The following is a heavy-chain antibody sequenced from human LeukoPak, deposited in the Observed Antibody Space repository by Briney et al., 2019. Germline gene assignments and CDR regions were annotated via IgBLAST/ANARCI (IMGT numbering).Heavy chain of an antibody. CDR3: ARQPQHEAYVDY. Sequence: PGGSLRLSCVAYGFTFDRFWMSWVRQAPGRGVEWAANIKADASEEKYLDSVKGRFMISRDKAEDSLFLQMNSLRAEDTAVYYCARQPQHEAYVDYWGQGALVTVSS. J-gene: IGHJ4*02. D-gene: IGHD2-8*01. CDR2: IKADASEE. V-gene: IGHV3-7*01. CDR1: GFTFDRFW.